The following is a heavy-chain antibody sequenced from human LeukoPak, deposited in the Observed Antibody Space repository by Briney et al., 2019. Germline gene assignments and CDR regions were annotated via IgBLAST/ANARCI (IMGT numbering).Heavy chain of an antibody. J-gene: IGHJ3*02. CDR2: INPNSGGT. V-gene: IGHV1-2*02. D-gene: IGHD6-13*01. Sequence: ASVKGSCKASGYTFTGYYVHWVRQAPGQGLEWMGWINPNSGGTNYAQKFQGRVTMTRDTSISTAYMELSRLRSEDTAVYYCARASSSWYKDAFDIWGQGTMVTVSS. CDR3: ARASSSWYKDAFDI. CDR1: GYTFTGYY.